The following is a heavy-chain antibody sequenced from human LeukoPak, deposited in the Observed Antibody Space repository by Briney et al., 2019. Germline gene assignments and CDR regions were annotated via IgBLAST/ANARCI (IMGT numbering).Heavy chain of an antibody. CDR3: AREKQYGDYFHYYYYYMDV. J-gene: IGHJ6*03. CDR2: IHPNTGNP. Sequence: ASVKVSCKASGYTFTNYAMNWVRQAPGQGLEWMGWIHPNTGNPTYAQGFTGRFVFSLDTSVSTTYLQISSLKAEDTAVYYCAREKQYGDYFHYYYYYMDVWGKGPTVTVSS. CDR1: GYTFTNYA. V-gene: IGHV7-4-1*02. D-gene: IGHD4-17*01.